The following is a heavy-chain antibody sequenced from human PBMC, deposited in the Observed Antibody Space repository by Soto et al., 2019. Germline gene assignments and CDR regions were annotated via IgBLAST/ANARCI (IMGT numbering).Heavy chain of an antibody. CDR1: GFTVSSNY. J-gene: IGHJ4*02. CDR2: IYSGGST. D-gene: IGHD1-26*01. V-gene: IGHV3-53*01. CDR3: ATFIVGATM. Sequence: GGSLRLSCAVSGFTVSSNYMSWVRQAPGKGLEWVSLIYSGGSTYYADSVKGRFTISRDNSKNTLYLQMNSLRAEDTAVYYCATFIVGATMWGPGTLVTVSS.